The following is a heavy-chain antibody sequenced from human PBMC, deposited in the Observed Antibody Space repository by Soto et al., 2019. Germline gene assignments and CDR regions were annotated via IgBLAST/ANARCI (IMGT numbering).Heavy chain of an antibody. CDR1: GFTFSTSA. CDR2: IVAGSGHI. V-gene: IGHV1-58*02. CDR3: ASKMIAVGGSCYCGLEV. Sequence: SVEVSCKASGFTFSTSAMPWARQARGQSHKWIGWIVAGSGHINYAQQFHERVTITRDMSTGSVYMELSSLRSEDMAVYYGASKMIAVGGSCYCGLEVWGRGSTVTVSS. D-gene: IGHD6-19*01. J-gene: IGHJ6*02.